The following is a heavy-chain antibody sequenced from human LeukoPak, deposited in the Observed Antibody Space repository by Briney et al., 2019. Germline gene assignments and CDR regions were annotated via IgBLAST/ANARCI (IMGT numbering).Heavy chain of an antibody. V-gene: IGHV3-20*04. J-gene: IGHJ4*02. CDR3: ARSRHSFDSTGFPHY. CDR1: GFNFDDYV. D-gene: IGHD3-22*01. CDR2: INWNGGSR. Sequence: GGSLRLSCAASGFNFDDYVMSWVRQAPGKGLEWVSGINWNGGSRGYADSVKGRFTISRDNAKNSLYLQMNSLRAEDTALYYCARSRHSFDSTGFPHYWGQGTLVTVSS.